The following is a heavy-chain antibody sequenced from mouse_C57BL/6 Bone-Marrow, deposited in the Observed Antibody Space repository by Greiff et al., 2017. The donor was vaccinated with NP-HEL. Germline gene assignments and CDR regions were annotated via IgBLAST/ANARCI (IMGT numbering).Heavy chain of an antibody. Sequence: VQLQQSGAELVRPGASVKLSCTASGFNIKDDYMHWVKQRPEQGLEWIGWIDPENGDTEYASKFQGKATITADTSSNTAYLQLSSLTSEDTAVYYCTTFRLITTVVASNYFDYWGQGTTLTVSS. J-gene: IGHJ2*01. D-gene: IGHD1-1*01. V-gene: IGHV14-4*01. CDR3: TTFRLITTVVASNYFDY. CDR2: IDPENGDT. CDR1: GFNIKDDY.